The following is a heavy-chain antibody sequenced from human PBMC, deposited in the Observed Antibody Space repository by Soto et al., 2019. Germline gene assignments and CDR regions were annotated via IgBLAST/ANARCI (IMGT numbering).Heavy chain of an antibody. Sequence: SETLSLTCTVSGGSMSGDDWGWIRQPAGERLEWIGRIYTSGTTDFNPSLKGRVTMSVDTSKNQFSLKLTSVTAADTALYYCAREDYYDTGYYVVWGQGTQVTVSS. CDR2: IYTSGTT. J-gene: IGHJ4*02. D-gene: IGHD3-22*01. CDR1: GGSMSGDD. V-gene: IGHV4-4*07. CDR3: AREDYYDTGYYVV.